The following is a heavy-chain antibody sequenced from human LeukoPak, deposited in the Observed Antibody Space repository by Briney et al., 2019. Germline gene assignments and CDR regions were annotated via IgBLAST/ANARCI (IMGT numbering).Heavy chain of an antibody. Sequence: EASVKVSCTASGDTFTGYYIDWVRQAPGQGLEWMVWINPNSGGTNYAQKFQGWVTMTRDTSISTAYMELSRLSSDDTVVYYCAITLLWFGELSDWGQGTLVTVSS. CDR1: GDTFTGYY. J-gene: IGHJ4*02. D-gene: IGHD3-10*01. V-gene: IGHV1-2*04. CDR3: AITLLWFGELSD. CDR2: INPNSGGT.